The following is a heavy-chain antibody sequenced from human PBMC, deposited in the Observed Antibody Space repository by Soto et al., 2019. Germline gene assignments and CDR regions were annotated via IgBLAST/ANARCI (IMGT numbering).Heavy chain of an antibody. D-gene: IGHD3-22*01. V-gene: IGHV1-69*12. CDR2: IIPIFGTA. Sequence: QVQLVQSGAEVKKPGSSVKVSCKASGGTFSSYAIRWVRQAPGQGLEWMGGIIPIFGTADYAQKFQGRVTITADESTSTAYMELSSLRSEDTAVYYCASHYDSSGYYYRGLDYWGQGTLVPVSS. CDR1: GGTFSSYA. CDR3: ASHYDSSGYYYRGLDY. J-gene: IGHJ4*02.